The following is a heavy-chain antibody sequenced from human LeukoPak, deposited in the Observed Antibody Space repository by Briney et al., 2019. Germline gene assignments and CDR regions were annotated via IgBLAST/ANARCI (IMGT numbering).Heavy chain of an antibody. V-gene: IGHV3-73*01. CDR1: GFTFSGSG. J-gene: IGHJ6*03. CDR2: IRSKANSYEK. CDR3: TRHSGSGSYLGSYYYMDV. Sequence: GGSLRLSCAASGFTFSGSGMHWVRQASGKGLEWVGRIRSKANSYEKAYAASMKGRFTISRDDSKNTAYLQMNSLKTEDTAVFYCTRHSGSGSYLGSYYYMDVWGKGATVTVSS. D-gene: IGHD3-10*01.